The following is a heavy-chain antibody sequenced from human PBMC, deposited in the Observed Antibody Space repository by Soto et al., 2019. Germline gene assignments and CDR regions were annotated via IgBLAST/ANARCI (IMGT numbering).Heavy chain of an antibody. D-gene: IGHD2-15*01. CDR3: ARGYCSRGTCYSLYYYDVAV. CDR2: INPSSRAT. Sequence: ASVKVSCKASGYTITSYYMHWVRQAPGQGLEWMGIINPSSRATRYSQKFQGRVTMTRDVSTSTVYMEMSGLRSEDTAVYYCARGYCSRGTCYSLYYYDVAVWGQGTKVTVSS. CDR1: GYTITSYY. V-gene: IGHV1-46*01. J-gene: IGHJ6*02.